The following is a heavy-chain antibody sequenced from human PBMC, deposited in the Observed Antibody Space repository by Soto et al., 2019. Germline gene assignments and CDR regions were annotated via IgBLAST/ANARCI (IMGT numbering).Heavy chain of an antibody. CDR1: GYTFSRYG. V-gene: IGHV1-18*01. J-gene: IGHJ6*02. Sequence: QVQLVQSGAEVKKPGASVKVSCKASGYTFSRYGISWVRQAPGQGLEWMGWINAYNGDTNYAQKVQGRVTMTTDTSXXTAYMELRSLRSDDTAVYYCARDEYGGDSGYAMDVWGQGTTVTVSS. D-gene: IGHD2-21*02. CDR3: ARDEYGGDSGYAMDV. CDR2: INAYNGDT.